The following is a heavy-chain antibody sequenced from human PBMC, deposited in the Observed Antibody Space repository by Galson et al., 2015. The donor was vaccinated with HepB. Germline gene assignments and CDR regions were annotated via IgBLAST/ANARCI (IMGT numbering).Heavy chain of an antibody. Sequence: SVKVSCKASGGTFSSYTISWVRQAPGQGLEWMGRIIPILGIANYAQKFQGRVTITADKSTSTAYMELSSLRSEDTAVYYCARGRWLQIREYYFDYWGQGTLVTVSS. D-gene: IGHD5-24*01. CDR1: GGTFSSYT. CDR3: ARGRWLQIREYYFDY. V-gene: IGHV1-69*02. J-gene: IGHJ4*02. CDR2: IIPILGIA.